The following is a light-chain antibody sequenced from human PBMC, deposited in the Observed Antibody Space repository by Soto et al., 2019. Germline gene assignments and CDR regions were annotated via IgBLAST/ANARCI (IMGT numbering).Light chain of an antibody. CDR1: QSVSSY. CDR2: DAS. Sequence: EIVLTQSPATLSLSPGERATLSCRASQSVSSYLAWYQQKPGQAPRLLIYDASNRATGIPARFSGSGSGTDVTLTISSLEPEDFAVYYCQLRSNWPLVGPGTKVDI. V-gene: IGKV3-11*01. CDR3: QLRSNWPL. J-gene: IGKJ3*01.